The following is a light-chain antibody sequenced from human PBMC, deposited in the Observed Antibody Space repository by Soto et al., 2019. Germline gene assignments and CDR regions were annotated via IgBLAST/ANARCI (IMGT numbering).Light chain of an antibody. CDR1: SSDVGGYDY. CDR2: VVS. J-gene: IGLJ1*01. Sequence: QSALTQPASVSGSPGQSITISCTGTSSDVGGYDYVSWYQHHPGKAPKLMIYVVSNRPSGVSNRFSGSKSGNTASLTISGLQAEDEADYYCSSYTSSSLYVFGTGTKLTVL. CDR3: SSYTSSSLYV. V-gene: IGLV2-14*03.